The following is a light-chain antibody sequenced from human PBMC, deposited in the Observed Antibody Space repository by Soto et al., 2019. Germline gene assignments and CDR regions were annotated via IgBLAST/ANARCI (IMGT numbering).Light chain of an antibody. CDR2: TNN. Sequence: QSVLTQPPSASGTPGQRVTISCSGSSSNIGSNIVTWYQHLPGTAPKLLFYTNNQRPSGVPDRFSGSKSGTSASLAISGLQSEDEADYYCAAWDDSLNGRVFGGGTKLTVL. CDR1: SSNIGSNI. J-gene: IGLJ3*02. V-gene: IGLV1-44*01. CDR3: AAWDDSLNGRV.